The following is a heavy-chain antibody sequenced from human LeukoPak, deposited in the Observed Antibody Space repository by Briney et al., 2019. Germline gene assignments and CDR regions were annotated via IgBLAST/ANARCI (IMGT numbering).Heavy chain of an antibody. D-gene: IGHD3-16*01. CDR1: GGSFSTYY. Sequence: MTSETLSLTCTVSGGSFSTYYWSWIRQPPGKGLEWIGYIYYSGSTDYNPSLKSRVTMSLDTSKNQFSLKLSSVTAADTAVYYCARAVISFGAAVAKGFDCWGQGTLVTVSS. J-gene: IGHJ4*02. CDR3: ARAVISFGAAVAKGFDC. CDR2: IYYSGST. V-gene: IGHV4-59*01.